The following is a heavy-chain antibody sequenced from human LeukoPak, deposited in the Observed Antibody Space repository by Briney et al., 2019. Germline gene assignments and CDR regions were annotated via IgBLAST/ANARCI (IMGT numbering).Heavy chain of an antibody. CDR1: GFTFNGSW. CDR3: VKSAARARAPLDS. CDR2: INTDVSKS. V-gene: IGHV3-74*03. J-gene: IGHJ4*02. Sequence: GGALRLSCAASGFTFNGSWMHWVRQVPGKGLVWVAHINTDVSKSTYADSVTGRFTISRDNAQNSVYLQMTSLKAEDTAVYYCVKSAARARAPLDSWGQGTLVTVSS. D-gene: IGHD6-25*01.